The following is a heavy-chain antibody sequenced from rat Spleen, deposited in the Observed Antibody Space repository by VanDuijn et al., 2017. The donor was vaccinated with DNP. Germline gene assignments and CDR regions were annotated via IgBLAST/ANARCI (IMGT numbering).Heavy chain of an antibody. CDR1: GFTFSNYG. CDR2: INWDGNST. V-gene: IGHV5-29*01. Sequence: EVQLVESGGGLVQPGRSLKLSCAASGFTFSNYGMAWVRQAPTKGLKWVATINWDGNSTHYRDSVKGRFTFSRDNAKSSLYLQMDTLRSEDTATYYCATHDFHYWGQGVMVSVSS. J-gene: IGHJ2*01. CDR3: ATHDFHY.